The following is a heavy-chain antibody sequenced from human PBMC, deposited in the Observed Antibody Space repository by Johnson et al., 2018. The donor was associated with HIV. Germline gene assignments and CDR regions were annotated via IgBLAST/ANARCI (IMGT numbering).Heavy chain of an antibody. V-gene: IGHV3-11*01. Sequence: QVQLVESGGGLVQPGGSLRLSCAASGFTFSTYWMSWVRQVPGKGLEWVSYISTSGSNIYYADSVKGRFTISRDNAKNSLYLQMNSLRAEDRAVYYCARDFDSGSPDGAFDIWGQGTMVTVSS. CDR1: GFTFSTYW. J-gene: IGHJ3*02. CDR3: ARDFDSGSPDGAFDI. D-gene: IGHD2-15*01. CDR2: ISTSGSNI.